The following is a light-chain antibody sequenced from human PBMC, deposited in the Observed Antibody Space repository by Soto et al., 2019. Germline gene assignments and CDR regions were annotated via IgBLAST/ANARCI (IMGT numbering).Light chain of an antibody. J-gene: IGLJ2*01. Sequence: SCELTQPPSVSVAPGQTARLSCGGDDIGRKSVDWLQQKPGQAPVLVVYDDSDRPSGIPERFSGTNSGNTATLTIRKVEVGDEADYYCQVWDSNSDDVGVFGGGTKVTVL. CDR1: DIGRKS. CDR2: DDS. V-gene: IGLV3-21*02. CDR3: QVWDSNSDDVGV.